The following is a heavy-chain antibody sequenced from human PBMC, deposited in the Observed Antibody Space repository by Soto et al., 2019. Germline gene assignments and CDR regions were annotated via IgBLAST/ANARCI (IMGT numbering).Heavy chain of an antibody. CDR2: IYYSGST. CDR1: GGSISSSSYY. D-gene: IGHD2-2*01. V-gene: IGHV4-39*01. CDR3: ARHGEYPKFDY. Sequence: QLQLQESGPGLVKPSETLSLTCTVSGGSISSSSYYWGWIRQPPGKGLEWIGSIYYSGSTYYNPSLKSRVTISVDTSKNQFSLKLSSVTAADTAVYYCARHGEYPKFDYWGQGTLVTVSS. J-gene: IGHJ4*02.